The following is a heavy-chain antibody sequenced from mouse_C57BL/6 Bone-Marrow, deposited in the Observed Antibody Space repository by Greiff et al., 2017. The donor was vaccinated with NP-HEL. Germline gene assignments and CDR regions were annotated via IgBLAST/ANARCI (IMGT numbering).Heavy chain of an antibody. CDR1: GYTFTSYT. CDR3: ARAVYYGSSYYYAMDD. Sequence: QVQLKESGAELARPGASVKMSCKASGYTFTSYTMHWVKQRPGQGLEWIGYINPSSGYTKYTQKFKDKATLTADKSSSTAYMQLSSLTSEDSAVYYCARAVYYGSSYYYAMDDWGQGTSVTVSS. CDR2: INPSSGYT. V-gene: IGHV1-4*01. D-gene: IGHD1-1*01. J-gene: IGHJ4*01.